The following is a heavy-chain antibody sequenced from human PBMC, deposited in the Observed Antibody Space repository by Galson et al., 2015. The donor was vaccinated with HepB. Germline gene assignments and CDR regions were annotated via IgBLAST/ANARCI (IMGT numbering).Heavy chain of an antibody. V-gene: IGHV1-69*13. J-gene: IGHJ6*02. CDR3: ARDKVVRPTATTLGLV. CDR1: GGTFSSYA. D-gene: IGHD1-1*01. CDR2: INPMVGTT. Sequence: SVKVSCKASGGTFSSYAISWVRQAPGQGLEWMGGINPMVGTTDCPQKFQDRVTITADESTSTAYMEVKSLRSEDTAVYFCARDKVVRPTATTLGLVWGQGTTVTVSS.